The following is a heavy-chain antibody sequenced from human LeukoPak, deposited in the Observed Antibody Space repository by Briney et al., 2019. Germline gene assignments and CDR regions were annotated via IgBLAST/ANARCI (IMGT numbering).Heavy chain of an antibody. V-gene: IGHV3-7*01. J-gene: IGHJ6*03. CDR2: IKQDGSEK. Sequence: SGGSLRLSCAASGFMFSSHWMSWARQARGKGLEWVVNIKQDGSEKYYVVSVKGRFTISRDNAQNSLHLQMNSLRAEDTAVYYCARAPRRGVMDVWGTGTTVSVSS. D-gene: IGHD3-10*01. CDR1: GFMFSSHW. CDR3: ARAPRRGVMDV.